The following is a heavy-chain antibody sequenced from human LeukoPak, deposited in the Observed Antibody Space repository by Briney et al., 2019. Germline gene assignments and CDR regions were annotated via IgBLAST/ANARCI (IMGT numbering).Heavy chain of an antibody. J-gene: IGHJ4*02. CDR1: GFTFSSYA. CDR2: ISGSGGST. CDR3: AKDMGVGSGWFFFDY. D-gene: IGHD6-19*01. Sequence: PGGSLRPSSAASGFTFSSYAMSWVRQAPGKGLEWVSAISGSGGSTYYADSVKGRFTISRDNSKNTLYLQMNSLRAEETAVYYCAKDMGVGSGWFFFDYWGQGTLVTVSS. V-gene: IGHV3-23*01.